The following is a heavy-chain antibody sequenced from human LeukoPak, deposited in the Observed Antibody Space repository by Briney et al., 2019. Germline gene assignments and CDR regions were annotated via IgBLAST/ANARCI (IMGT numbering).Heavy chain of an antibody. Sequence: SETLSLTCSVSGGSISSSDYYWGWIRQPPGKGLEWIVSIYYSGSTYYNPSLQSRVTISVDTSKNQFSLKLNSVTAADTAVYYCARHDFSGSYSSFDPWGQGTLVTVSS. V-gene: IGHV4-39*01. CDR2: IYYSGST. CDR3: ARHDFSGSYSSFDP. D-gene: IGHD1-26*01. J-gene: IGHJ5*02. CDR1: GGSISSSDYY.